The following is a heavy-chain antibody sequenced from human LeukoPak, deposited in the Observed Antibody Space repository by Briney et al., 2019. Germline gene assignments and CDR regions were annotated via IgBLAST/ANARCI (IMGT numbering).Heavy chain of an antibody. V-gene: IGHV3-23*01. Sequence: GGSLRLSCAASGFTFSSYAMSWVRQAPGKGLEWVSAISGSGGSTYYADSVKGRFTISRDNSKNTLYLQVNSLRAEDTAVYYCAVGYNYYYGMDVWGQGTTVTVSS. CDR3: AVGYNYYYGMDV. D-gene: IGHD6-13*01. J-gene: IGHJ6*02. CDR2: ISGSGGST. CDR1: GFTFSSYA.